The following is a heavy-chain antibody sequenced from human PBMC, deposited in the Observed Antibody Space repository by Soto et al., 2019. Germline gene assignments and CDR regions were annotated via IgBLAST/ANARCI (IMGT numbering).Heavy chain of an antibody. Sequence: QVQLVESGGGVVQPGRSLRLSCAASGFTFSNYGMHWVRQAPGRGLEWVAIISFDGTNKYHADSVEGRFTISRDNSRDTLYLQMNSLRPEDTAVYYCAKEELIFRNLEWRNWFDSWGQGTLVTVSS. D-gene: IGHD3-3*01. CDR2: ISFDGTNK. J-gene: IGHJ5*01. V-gene: IGHV3-30*18. CDR3: AKEELIFRNLEWRNWFDS. CDR1: GFTFSNYG.